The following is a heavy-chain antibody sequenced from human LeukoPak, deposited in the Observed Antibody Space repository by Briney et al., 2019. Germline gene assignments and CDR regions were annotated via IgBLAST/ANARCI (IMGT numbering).Heavy chain of an antibody. CDR1: GGSISSSSYY. CDR3: ARYEYGDYVLDY. V-gene: IGHV4-39*01. D-gene: IGHD4-17*01. Sequence: PSETLSLTCTVSGGSISSSSYYWGWIRQPPGKGLEWSGSIYYSGSTYYNPSLKSRVTISVDTSKNQFSLKLSSVTAADTAVYYCARYEYGDYVLDYWGQGTLVTVSS. J-gene: IGHJ4*02. CDR2: IYYSGST.